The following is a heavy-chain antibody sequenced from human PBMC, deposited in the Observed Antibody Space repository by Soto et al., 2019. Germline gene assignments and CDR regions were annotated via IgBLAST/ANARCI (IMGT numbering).Heavy chain of an antibody. D-gene: IGHD1-26*01. CDR1: GYTFTSYG. CDR3: ARDHVVAATYGMEV. J-gene: IGHJ6*02. Sequence: ASVKVSCKASGYTFTSYGISWVRQAPGQGLEWMGWISAYNGNTNYAQKLQGRVTMTTDTATSTAYMELRRLRSDDTAVYYCARDHVVAATYGMEVWRQGSTVTV. CDR2: ISAYNGNT. V-gene: IGHV1-18*01.